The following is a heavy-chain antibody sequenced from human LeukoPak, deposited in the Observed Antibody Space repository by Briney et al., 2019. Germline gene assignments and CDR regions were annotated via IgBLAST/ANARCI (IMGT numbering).Heavy chain of an antibody. V-gene: IGHV3-74*01. J-gene: IGHJ4*02. D-gene: IGHD3-16*02. Sequence: GGSLRLSCAASGFNFASHWMHWVRQTPGKGLVWVSRINSGGSGTSYADSVEGRFTISRDNAKNTLYLQMNSLRAEDTAVYYCAKGPAPRLGEFSYHALVDYWGQGTLVTVSS. CDR1: GFNFASHW. CDR3: AKGPAPRLGEFSYHALVDY. CDR2: INSGGSGT.